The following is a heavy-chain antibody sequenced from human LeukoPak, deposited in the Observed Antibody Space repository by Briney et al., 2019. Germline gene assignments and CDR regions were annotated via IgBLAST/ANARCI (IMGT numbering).Heavy chain of an antibody. CDR2: IKSEPDGGTT. CDR3: TTDDRGCSYAPRY. D-gene: IGHD5-18*01. CDR1: GFTFSNAW. V-gene: IGHV3-15*01. J-gene: IGHJ4*02. Sequence: GGSLRLSCAGSGFTFSNAWMSWVRQAPGKGLEWVGRIKSEPDGGTTDYAAPVKGKFTISRDDSKNTLYLQMNSLRAEDTALYYCTTDDRGCSYAPRYWGQGTLVTVSS.